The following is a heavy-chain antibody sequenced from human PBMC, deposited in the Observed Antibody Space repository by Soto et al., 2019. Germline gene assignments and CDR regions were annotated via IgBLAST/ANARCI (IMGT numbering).Heavy chain of an antibody. J-gene: IGHJ4*02. D-gene: IGHD4-17*01. V-gene: IGHV5-10-1*01. CDR1: VYIFASYW. Sequence: PGESLKISCKGSVYIFASYWITWVRQMPGRGLEWMGRINPGDSCSNYSPSFQGRVTISADKSISTAYLQWSSLAASDTAMYFCGRHYGDYGSDYWGQGTLVTVSP. CDR2: INPGDSCS. CDR3: GRHYGDYGSDY.